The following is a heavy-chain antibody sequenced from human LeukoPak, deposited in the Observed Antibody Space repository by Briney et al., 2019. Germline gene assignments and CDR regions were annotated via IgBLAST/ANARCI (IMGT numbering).Heavy chain of an antibody. D-gene: IGHD6-13*01. CDR1: GFTVSTNY. V-gene: IGHV3-53*01. CDR2: IYSGGTT. J-gene: IGHJ5*02. CDR3: ARDSAGWYDH. Sequence: PGGSLRLSCAASGFTVSTNYMSWVRQAPGKGLEWVSVIYSGGTTNYADSVKGRFTISRDNAKNTLYLQMNSLRAEDTAVYYCARDSAGWYDHWGQGTLVTVSS.